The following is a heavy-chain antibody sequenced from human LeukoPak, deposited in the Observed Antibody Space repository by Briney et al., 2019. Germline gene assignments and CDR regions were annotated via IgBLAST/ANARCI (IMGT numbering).Heavy chain of an antibody. CDR3: ARYVGVPAAMEPFDY. J-gene: IGHJ4*02. CDR1: GYTFTSYG. D-gene: IGHD2-2*01. Sequence: ASVKVSCKASGYTFTSYGISWVRQAPGQGLEWMGWISAYNGNTNYAQKPQGRVTMTTDTSTSTAYMELRSLRSDDTAVYYCARYVGVPAAMEPFDYWGQGTLVTVSS. CDR2: ISAYNGNT. V-gene: IGHV1-18*01.